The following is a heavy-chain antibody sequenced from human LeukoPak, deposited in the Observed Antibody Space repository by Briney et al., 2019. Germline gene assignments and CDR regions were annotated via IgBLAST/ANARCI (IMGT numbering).Heavy chain of an antibody. Sequence: SETLSLTCTVSGGSISSHYWSWIRQPPGKGLEWIGYIYYSGSTNYNPSLKSRVTVSVDTSKNQFSLKLSSVTAADTAVYYCARLESYYYYMDVWGKGTTVTVSS. J-gene: IGHJ6*03. V-gene: IGHV4-59*08. CDR2: IYYSGST. CDR1: GGSISSHY. D-gene: IGHD3-3*01. CDR3: ARLESYYYYMDV.